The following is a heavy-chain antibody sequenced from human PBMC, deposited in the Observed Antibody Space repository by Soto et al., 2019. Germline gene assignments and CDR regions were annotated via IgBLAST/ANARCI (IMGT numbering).Heavy chain of an antibody. Sequence: SETLSLTCTVSGGSISSYYWRWIRQHPGKGLEWIGYIYYSGSTNYNPSLKSRVTISVDTSKNQFSLKLSSVTAADTAVYYCATGETRPTRAYFDYWGQGTLVTVSS. CDR1: GGSISSYY. CDR2: IYYSGST. V-gene: IGHV4-59*08. J-gene: IGHJ4*02. CDR3: ATGETRPTRAYFDY.